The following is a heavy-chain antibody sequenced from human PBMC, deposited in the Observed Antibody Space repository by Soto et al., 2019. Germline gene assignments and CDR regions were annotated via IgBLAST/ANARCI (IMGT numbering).Heavy chain of an antibody. D-gene: IGHD6-6*01. V-gene: IGHV2-5*02. J-gene: IGHJ3*01. CDR2: IYWDDDE. CDR3: AHSYSSSPDDGFDV. Sequence: QSTLKESGQTLVKPTQILTLTCTFSGFSLTTRGVGVGWIRQPPGEALEWLALIYWDDDERYSPSLRSRLTITKDTYKNQLVLTMTNMEPVDTGTYYCAHSYSSSPDDGFDVWGQGTRVTVSS. CDR1: GFSLTTRGVG.